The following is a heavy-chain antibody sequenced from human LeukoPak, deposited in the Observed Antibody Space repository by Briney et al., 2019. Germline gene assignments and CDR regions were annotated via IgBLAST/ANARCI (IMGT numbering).Heavy chain of an antibody. J-gene: IGHJ4*02. CDR3: ARQEARNYYYEGLDY. CDR1: GFRFSGYA. CDR2: ISYDGGRK. D-gene: IGHD3-22*01. Sequence: GGSLRLSCAASGFRFSGYAIHWVRQAPGKGLEWVALISYDGGRKDYADSVRGRFTIDRDNSKNTVYLQMNSLRPDDTAIYFCARQEARNYYYEGLDYWGPGNLVTVSS. V-gene: IGHV3-30*04.